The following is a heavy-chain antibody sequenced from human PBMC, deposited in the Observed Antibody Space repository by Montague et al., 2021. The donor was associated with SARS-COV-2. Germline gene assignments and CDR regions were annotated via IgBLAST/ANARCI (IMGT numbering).Heavy chain of an antibody. V-gene: IGHV4-39*07. Sequence: SETLSLTCTVSGGSISSSSYYWVRIRQPPGMGLEWIGSIYYSGSTYYYLTLKSPVTISVDTSKNQFSLKLSAVTAADTAVYYCARVGRQQLVRLSGMDVWGQGTTVTVSS. CDR1: GGSISSSSYY. CDR2: IYYSGST. CDR3: ARVGRQQLVRLSGMDV. D-gene: IGHD6-13*01. J-gene: IGHJ6*02.